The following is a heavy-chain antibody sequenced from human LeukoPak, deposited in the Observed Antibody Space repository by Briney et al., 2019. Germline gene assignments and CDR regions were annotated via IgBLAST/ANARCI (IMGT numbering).Heavy chain of an antibody. D-gene: IGHD6-13*01. CDR2: IYYSGST. Sequence: SETLSLTCTVSGGSISSGDYYRSWIRQPPGKGLEWIGYIYYSGSTYYNPSLKSRVTISVDTSKNQFSLKLSSVTAADTAVYYCAREGGIAAELDYWGQGTLVTVSS. J-gene: IGHJ4*02. CDR3: AREGGIAAELDY. CDR1: GGSISSGDYY. V-gene: IGHV4-30-4*08.